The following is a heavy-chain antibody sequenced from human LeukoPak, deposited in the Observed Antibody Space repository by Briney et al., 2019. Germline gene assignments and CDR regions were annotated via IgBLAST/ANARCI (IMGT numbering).Heavy chain of an antibody. CDR1: GFTFSDHY. V-gene: IGHV3-72*01. CDR3: ARVGVVVPGANDY. CDR2: MRNKANSYST. D-gene: IGHD2-2*01. Sequence: PGGSLRLSCVASGFTFSDHYMDWVRQAPGKGLEWVGRMRNKANSYSTEYAASVKGRFTVSRDASKNSLYPQMNSLRTEDTAVYYCARVGVVVPGANDYRGQGTLVTVSS. J-gene: IGHJ4*02.